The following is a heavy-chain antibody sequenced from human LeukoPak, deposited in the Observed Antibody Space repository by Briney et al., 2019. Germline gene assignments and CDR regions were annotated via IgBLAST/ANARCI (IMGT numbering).Heavy chain of an antibody. J-gene: IGHJ4*02. CDR1: GGSISSYY. CDR2: IYTSGST. Sequence: SETLSLTCTVSGGSISSYYWSWIRQPAGKGLEWIGRIYTSGSTNYNPSLKSRVTMSVDTSKNQFSLKLSSATAADTAVYYCARDPDVGYCSGGSCYYFDYWGQGTLVTVSS. D-gene: IGHD2-15*01. CDR3: ARDPDVGYCSGGSCYYFDY. V-gene: IGHV4-4*07.